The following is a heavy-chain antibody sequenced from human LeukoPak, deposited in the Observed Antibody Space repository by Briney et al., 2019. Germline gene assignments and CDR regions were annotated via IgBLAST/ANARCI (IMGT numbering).Heavy chain of an antibody. D-gene: IGHD3-10*01. CDR2: INHSGST. J-gene: IGHJ6*03. Sequence: SETLSLTCAVYGGSFSGYYWSWIRQPPGKGLEWIGEINHSGSTNYNPSLKSRVTISVDTSKNQCSLKLSSVTAADTAVYYCARLYGSGSYYPKYYYYYMDVWGKGTTVTISS. V-gene: IGHV4-34*01. CDR3: ARLYGSGSYYPKYYYYYMDV. CDR1: GGSFSGYY.